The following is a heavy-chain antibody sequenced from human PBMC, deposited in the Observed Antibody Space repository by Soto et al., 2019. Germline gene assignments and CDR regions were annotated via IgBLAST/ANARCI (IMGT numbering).Heavy chain of an antibody. CDR1: GFTFSSYW. CDR2: IKGDGNEI. Sequence: GGFLILSCAASGFTFSSYWMSWVRQAPGKGLEWVANIKGDGNEIYYVDSVKGRFTISRDNAKNSLYLQMNSLRAEDTAVYYCARLVSAAANDYWGQGALVTVSS. V-gene: IGHV3-7*04. CDR3: ARLVSAAANDY. J-gene: IGHJ4*02. D-gene: IGHD1-26*01.